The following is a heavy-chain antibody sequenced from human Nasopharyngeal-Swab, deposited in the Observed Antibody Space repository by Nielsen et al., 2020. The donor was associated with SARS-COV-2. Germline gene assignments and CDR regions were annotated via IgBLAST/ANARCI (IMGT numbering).Heavy chain of an antibody. CDR2: INPNSGGT. CDR3: AREPDSSGWYATSNWFDP. CDR1: GYTFTGYY. J-gene: IGHJ5*02. Sequence: ASVKVSCKASGYTFTGYYMHWARQAPGQGLEWMGRINPNSGGTNYAQKFQGRVTMTRDTSISTAYMELSRLRSDDTAVYYCAREPDSSGWYATSNWFDPWGQGTLVTVSS. V-gene: IGHV1-2*06. D-gene: IGHD6-19*01.